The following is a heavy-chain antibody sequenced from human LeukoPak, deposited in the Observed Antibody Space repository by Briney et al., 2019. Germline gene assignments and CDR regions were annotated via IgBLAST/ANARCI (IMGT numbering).Heavy chain of an antibody. Sequence: GGSLRLSCAASGFTFNTYDMNWVRQAPGKGLEWVSYISSSGSIKYYADSVKGRFAISRDNAKNSLYLQMNSLRAKDTAVYYCARAPGAFYYDTGNYYNALNYWGQGTLVTVSS. V-gene: IGHV3-48*03. CDR2: ISSSGSIK. D-gene: IGHD3-10*01. J-gene: IGHJ4*02. CDR3: ARAPGAFYYDTGNYYNALNY. CDR1: GFTFNTYD.